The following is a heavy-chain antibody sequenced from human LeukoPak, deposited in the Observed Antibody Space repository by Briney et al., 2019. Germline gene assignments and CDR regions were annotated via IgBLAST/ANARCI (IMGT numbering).Heavy chain of an antibody. J-gene: IGHJ3*02. Sequence: SVKVSCRASGGTFSSYAISWVRQAPGQGLEWMGGIIPIFGTANYAQKFQGRVTITADESTSTAYMELSSLRAEDTAVYYCATTADTAMITGFDAFDIWGQGTMVTVSS. CDR3: ATTADTAMITGFDAFDI. CDR2: IIPIFGTA. D-gene: IGHD5-18*01. CDR1: GGTFSSYA. V-gene: IGHV1-69*13.